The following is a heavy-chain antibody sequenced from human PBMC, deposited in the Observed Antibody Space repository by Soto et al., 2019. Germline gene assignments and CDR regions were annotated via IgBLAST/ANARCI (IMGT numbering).Heavy chain of an antibody. CDR1: GYTFTNYG. V-gene: IGHV1-18*01. J-gene: IGHJ3*02. CDR2: ISPNNGNT. Sequence: QVQLVQSGAEVKKPGASVKVSCKAYGYTFTNYGISWVRQAPGQGLEWMGWISPNNGNTNYAQKLQGRVTMTTDTTTSTADKEVSSLTSDDTAVYYCTRNGRTNAFDIWGQGTMVTVSS. CDR3: TRNGRTNAFDI. D-gene: IGHD1-7*01.